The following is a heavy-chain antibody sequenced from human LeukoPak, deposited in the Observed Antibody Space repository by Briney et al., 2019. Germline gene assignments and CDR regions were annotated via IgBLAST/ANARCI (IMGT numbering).Heavy chain of an antibody. Sequence: GESLKISCKASGYSFSTYWIAWVRQMPGKGLEWMGIIYPGDSDTRYSPSFQGQVTFSADKSISTAYLQWSSLKASDTAMYYCARPEAAFGLPGAFDIWGQGTMVTVSS. J-gene: IGHJ3*02. CDR3: ARPEAAFGLPGAFDI. CDR1: GYSFSTYW. V-gene: IGHV5-51*01. CDR2: IYPGDSDT. D-gene: IGHD2-2*01.